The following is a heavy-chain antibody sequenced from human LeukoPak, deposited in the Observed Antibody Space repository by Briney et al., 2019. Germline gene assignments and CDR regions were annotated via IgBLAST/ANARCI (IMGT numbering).Heavy chain of an antibody. CDR2: FNPSGGTA. CDR1: GYTFTSYY. J-gene: IGHJ4*02. V-gene: IGHV1-46*01. Sequence: ASVKVSCKASGYTFTSYYMHWVRQAPGQGLEWMGIFNPSGGTATYAQELQGRVTMTRDMSTSTVYMELSSLRSEDTAVYYCARARLRWKEIDYWGQGTLVTVSS. D-gene: IGHD4-23*01. CDR3: ARARLRWKEIDY.